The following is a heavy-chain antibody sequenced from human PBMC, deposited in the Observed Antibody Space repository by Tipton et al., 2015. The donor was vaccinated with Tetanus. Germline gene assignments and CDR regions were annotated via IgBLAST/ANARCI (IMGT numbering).Heavy chain of an antibody. V-gene: IGHV3-48*04. CDR2: ISVSGATI. CDR1: GLSLSRDT. CDR3: ARDPVLGIGTQ. Sequence: SLRLSCAASGLSLSRDTMNWVRQAPGKGLEWISYISVSGATIFYADSVKGRFTISRDNAKNSVYLQMNSLRAEDTAVYYCARDPVLGIGTQWGPGTLVTVSS. J-gene: IGHJ4*02. D-gene: IGHD2-21*01.